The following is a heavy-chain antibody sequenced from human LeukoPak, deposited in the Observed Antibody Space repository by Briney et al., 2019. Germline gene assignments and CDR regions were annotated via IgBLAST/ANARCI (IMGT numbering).Heavy chain of an antibody. J-gene: IGHJ4*02. CDR3: VRGAAGPFDY. Sequence: GGSLRLSCAASGFTFDDYTMHWVRQAPGKGLEWVSLISWDGGSTYYADSVKGRFTISRDNSKNTLSLQMNSLRDEDTSFYYCVRGAAGPFDYWGQGTLVTVSS. D-gene: IGHD6-13*01. V-gene: IGHV3-43*01. CDR1: GFTFDDYT. CDR2: ISWDGGST.